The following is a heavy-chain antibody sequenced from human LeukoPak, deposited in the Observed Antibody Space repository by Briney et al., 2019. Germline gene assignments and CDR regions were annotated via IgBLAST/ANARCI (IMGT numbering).Heavy chain of an antibody. Sequence: SETLSLTCAVYGGSFSGYYWSWIRQPPGKGLEWIGEINHSGSTNHNPSLKSRVTISVDTSKNQFSLKLSSVTAADTAVYYCARGVLRYFDWLKAPYYYYGMDVWGQGTTVTVSS. V-gene: IGHV4-34*01. J-gene: IGHJ6*02. CDR2: INHSGST. CDR3: ARGVLRYFDWLKAPYYYYGMDV. CDR1: GGSFSGYY. D-gene: IGHD3-9*01.